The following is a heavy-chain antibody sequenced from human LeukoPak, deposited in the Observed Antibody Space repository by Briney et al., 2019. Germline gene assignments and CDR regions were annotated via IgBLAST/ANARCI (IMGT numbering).Heavy chain of an antibody. CDR3: ARDHIVGATTDLDY. D-gene: IGHD1-26*01. V-gene: IGHV1-2*06. Sequence: ASVKVSCKASGYTFTGYYMHWVRQAPGQGLEWMGRINPSSGGTNYAQKFQGRVTMTRDTSISTAYMELSRLRSDDTAVYYCARDHIVGATTDLDYWGQGTLVTVSS. CDR2: INPSSGGT. CDR1: GYTFTGYY. J-gene: IGHJ4*02.